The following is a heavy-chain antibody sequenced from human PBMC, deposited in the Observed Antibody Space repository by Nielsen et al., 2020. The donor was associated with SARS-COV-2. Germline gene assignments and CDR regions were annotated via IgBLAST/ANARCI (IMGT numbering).Heavy chain of an antibody. Sequence: ASVKVSCKASGYTFTGYYMHWVRQAPGQGLEWMGWISPNSGGTNYAQKFQGWVTMTRDTSISTAYMELSRLRSDDTAVYYCARDLIVVVVAATPAYYYYGMDVWGQGTTVTVSS. CDR2: ISPNSGGT. CDR3: ARDLIVVVVAATPAYYYYGMDV. D-gene: IGHD2-15*01. CDR1: GYTFTGYY. J-gene: IGHJ6*02. V-gene: IGHV1-2*04.